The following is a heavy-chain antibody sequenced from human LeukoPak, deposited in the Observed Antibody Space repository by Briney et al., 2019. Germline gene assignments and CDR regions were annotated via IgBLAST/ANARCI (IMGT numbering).Heavy chain of an antibody. D-gene: IGHD2-15*01. CDR1: GFTFSSYW. CDR2: IKQDGSEK. J-gene: IGHJ4*02. Sequence: QAGGSLRLSCAASGFTFSSYWMSWVRQAPGKGLEWVANIKQDGSEKYYVDSVKGRFTISRDNAKNSLYLQMNSLRAEDTAVYYCARDDGGGLTFANDYWGQGTLVTVSS. CDR3: ARDDGGGLTFANDY. V-gene: IGHV3-7*01.